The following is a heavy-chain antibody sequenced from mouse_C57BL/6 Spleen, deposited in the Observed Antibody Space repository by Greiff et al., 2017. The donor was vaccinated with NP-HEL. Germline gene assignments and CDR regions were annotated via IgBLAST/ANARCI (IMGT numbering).Heavy chain of an antibody. V-gene: IGHV1-39*01. Sequence: SGPELVKPGASVKISCKASGYSFTDYNMNWVKQSNGKSLEWIGVINPNYGTTSYNHKFKGKATLTVDQSSSTAYMQLNSLTSEDSAVYYCASSYLLLRYDAMEYWGQGTSVTVSS. CDR1: GYSFTDYN. J-gene: IGHJ4*01. CDR3: ASSYLLLRYDAMEY. D-gene: IGHD1-1*01. CDR2: INPNYGTT.